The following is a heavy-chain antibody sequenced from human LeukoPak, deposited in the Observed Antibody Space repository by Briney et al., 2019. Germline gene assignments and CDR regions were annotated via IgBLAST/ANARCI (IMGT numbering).Heavy chain of an antibody. CDR3: AKAFLTTLSYFDY. Sequence: GGCLRLSCAASGFTFSSYAMSWVRQAPGKGLEWVSAISGSGGSTYYADSVRGRFTISRDNSKNTLYLQMNSLRAEDTAVYYCAKAFLTTLSYFDYWGQGTLVTVSP. CDR2: ISGSGGST. CDR1: GFTFSSYA. J-gene: IGHJ4*02. V-gene: IGHV3-23*01. D-gene: IGHD4-11*01.